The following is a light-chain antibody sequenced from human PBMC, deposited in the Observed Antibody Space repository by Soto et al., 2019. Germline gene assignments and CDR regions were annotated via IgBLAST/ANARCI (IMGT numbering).Light chain of an antibody. V-gene: IGLV2-14*01. Sequence: QPVLTQPASVPGSPGQSITISCTGAINDVGGYSYVSWYRQYPGKAPKLIIFAVNVRPSGVSDRFSGSKSGNTASLTISGPQAEDGAEYFCSDTTTSDMAVCATDTKGTV. J-gene: IGLJ1*01. CDR3: CSDTTTSDMAV. CDR2: AVN. CDR1: INDVGGYSY.